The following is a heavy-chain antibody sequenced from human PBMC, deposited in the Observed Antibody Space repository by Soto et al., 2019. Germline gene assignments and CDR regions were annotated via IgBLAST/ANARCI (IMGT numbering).Heavy chain of an antibody. CDR2: ISWDGSNR. CDR1: GFTFDEYA. Sequence: EVQLVESGGVVVQPGGSLRLSCAASGFTFDEYAMHWVRQPPGKGLEWVSLISWDGSNRYYADSVQGRFTISRDNSKYSLYLEMNSLRPEDTALYYCATDISRGPTKNHDFWSGPDYWGQGTLVTVSS. CDR3: ATDISRGPTKNHDFWSGPDY. D-gene: IGHD3-3*01. V-gene: IGHV3-43D*04. J-gene: IGHJ4*02.